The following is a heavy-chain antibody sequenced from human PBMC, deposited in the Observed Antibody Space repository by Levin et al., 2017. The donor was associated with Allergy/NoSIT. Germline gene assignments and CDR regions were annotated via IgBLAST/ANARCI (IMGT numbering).Heavy chain of an antibody. J-gene: IGHJ4*02. D-gene: IGHD4-17*01. V-gene: IGHV1-2*02. CDR3: ARGLKYYGWSAKRPTPDY. CDR2: INPNSGGT. CDR1: GYTFTGYY. Sequence: ASVKVSCKASGYTFTGYYMHWVRQAPGQGLEWMGWINPNSGGTNYAQKFQGRVTMTRDTSISTAYMELSRLRSDDTAVYYCARGLKYYGWSAKRPTPDYWGQGTLVTVSS.